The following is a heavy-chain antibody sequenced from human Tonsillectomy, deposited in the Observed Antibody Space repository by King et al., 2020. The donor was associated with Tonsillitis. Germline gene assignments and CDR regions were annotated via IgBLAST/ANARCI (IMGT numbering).Heavy chain of an antibody. Sequence: QLVQSGAEVKKPGASVKVSCKASGYTFTVYYMHWVRQAPGQGLEWMGWINPNSGGTNYAEKVQGRVTMTRDTSISTAYMELSRLRSDDTAVYYCARASRPIFGVVIILGFDYWGQGTLVTVSS. V-gene: IGHV1-2*02. D-gene: IGHD3-3*01. CDR2: INPNSGGT. CDR3: ARASRPIFGVVIILGFDY. J-gene: IGHJ4*02. CDR1: GYTFTVYY.